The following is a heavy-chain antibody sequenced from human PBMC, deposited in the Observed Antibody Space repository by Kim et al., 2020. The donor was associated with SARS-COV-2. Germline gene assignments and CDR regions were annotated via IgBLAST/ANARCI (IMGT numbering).Heavy chain of an antibody. CDR3: ASSTSGSYYSHYYYGMDV. CDR2: ISAYNGNT. J-gene: IGHJ6*02. Sequence: ASVKVSCKASGYTFTSYGISWVRQAPGQGLEWMGWISAYNGNTNYAQKLQGRVTMTTDTSTSTAYMELRSLRSDDTAVYYCASSTSGSYYSHYYYGMDVWGQGTTVTVSS. V-gene: IGHV1-18*04. D-gene: IGHD1-26*01. CDR1: GYTFTSYG.